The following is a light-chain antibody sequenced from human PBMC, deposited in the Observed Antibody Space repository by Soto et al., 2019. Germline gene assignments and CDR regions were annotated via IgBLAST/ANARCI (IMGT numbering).Light chain of an antibody. CDR2: GAS. V-gene: IGKV3-20*01. CDR3: QQYGGSPRT. CDR1: ESVSSNY. Sequence: EIVLTQSPGTLSLSPGERATLSCRASESVSSNYLAWYQQKPGQAPRLLIYGASTRATGVPDRFSGSGSGTDFTLIISRLEPEDFAVYYCQQYGGSPRTFGQGTKVEIK. J-gene: IGKJ1*01.